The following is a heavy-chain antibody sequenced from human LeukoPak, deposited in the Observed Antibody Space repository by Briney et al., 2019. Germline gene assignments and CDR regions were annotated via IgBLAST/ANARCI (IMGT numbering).Heavy chain of an antibody. CDR3: ARLPRRYGDYYFDY. D-gene: IGHD4-17*01. V-gene: IGHV4-30-4*01. J-gene: IGHJ4*02. CDR2: IYYSGST. Sequence: PSQTLSLTCTVSGGSISSGDYYWSWIRQPPGKGLEWIGYIYYSGSTYYNPSLKSRVTISVDTSKNQFSLKLSSVTAADTAVYYCARLPRRYGDYYFDYWGQGTLVTVSS. CDR1: GGSISSGDYY.